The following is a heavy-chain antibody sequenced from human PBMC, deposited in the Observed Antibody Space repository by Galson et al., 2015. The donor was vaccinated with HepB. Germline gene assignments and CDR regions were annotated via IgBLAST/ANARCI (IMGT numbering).Heavy chain of an antibody. CDR1: GFSFSTYA. V-gene: IGHV3-23*01. Sequence: SLRLSCAASGFSFSTYAMAWVRQAPGRGLEWVSLISGSGGTTYYAASVQGRITVSRDNSKNTLHLQMNSLTAADTALYYCSSADYYHDISVFYTFYFDSWGRGTLVTVSS. J-gene: IGHJ4*02. CDR3: SSADYYHDISVFYTFYFDS. D-gene: IGHD3-22*01. CDR2: ISGSGGTT.